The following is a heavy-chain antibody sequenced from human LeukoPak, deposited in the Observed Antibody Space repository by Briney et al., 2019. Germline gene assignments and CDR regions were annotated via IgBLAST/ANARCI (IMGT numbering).Heavy chain of an antibody. J-gene: IGHJ4*02. D-gene: IGHD2-15*01. Sequence: SETLSLTCSVSGDSVTSSYWNWIRQPPGKGLEWIGYVSSDGTTNYTPSLRSRLIMSVDTAKNDISLILTSVTAADTAIYYCARLDCLVEGCYNHWGRGTLVTDCS. CDR3: ARLDCLVEGCYNH. CDR2: VSSDGTT. V-gene: IGHV4-59*08. CDR1: GDSVTSSY.